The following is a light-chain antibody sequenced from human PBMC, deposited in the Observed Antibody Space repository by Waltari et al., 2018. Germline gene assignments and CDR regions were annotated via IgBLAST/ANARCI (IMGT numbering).Light chain of an antibody. V-gene: IGKV3-11*01. CDR3: QQCNNSPPT. CDR2: DAS. J-gene: IGKJ1*01. Sequence: EIVLTQSPATLSLSPGEGDTLYCRASQSVSSQLVWYQQKRGQAPRLLIYDASNRATGIPARFSGSGSGTDFTLTISSLEPEDFAVYYCQQCNNSPPTFGQGTKVEIK. CDR1: QSVSSQ.